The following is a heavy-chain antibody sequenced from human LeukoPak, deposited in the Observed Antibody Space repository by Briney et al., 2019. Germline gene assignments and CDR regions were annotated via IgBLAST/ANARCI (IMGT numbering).Heavy chain of an antibody. J-gene: IGHJ4*02. V-gene: IGHV1-18*01. CDR1: GYTFTSYA. CDR3: ARNVDTAMVIDY. D-gene: IGHD5-18*01. Sequence: ASVKVSCKASGYTFTSYAMNWVRQAPGQGLEWMGWISAYNGNTNYAQKLQGRVTMTTDTSTSTAYMELRSLRSDDTAVYYCARNVDTAMVIDYWGQGTLVTVSS. CDR2: ISAYNGNT.